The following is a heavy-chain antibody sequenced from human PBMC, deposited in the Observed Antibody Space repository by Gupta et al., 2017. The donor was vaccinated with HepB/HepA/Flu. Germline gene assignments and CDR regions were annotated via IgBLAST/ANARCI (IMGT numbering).Heavy chain of an antibody. CDR2: IRSKTYGGTT. Sequence: ELQLVESGGGLAEPGRSLRLSCNAAGFTFGESGVTWIGQGPGKGLEWVAFIRSKTYGGTTDYAASVKGRFTVSRDDSKNIAYLQMNSLEAEDTAVYYCAGIHTVNRNYYYFMAVWGKGTTVTVSS. D-gene: IGHD4-11*01. V-gene: IGHV3-49*03. CDR3: AGIHTVNRNYYYFMAV. CDR1: GFTFGESG. J-gene: IGHJ6*03.